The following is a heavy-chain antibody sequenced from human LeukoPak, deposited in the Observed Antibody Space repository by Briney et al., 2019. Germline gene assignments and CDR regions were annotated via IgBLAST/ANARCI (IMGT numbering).Heavy chain of an antibody. Sequence: PSETLSLTCTVSGGSISSGSFYWTWIRQPAGKGLEWIGRIYTSGSTTYNPSLKSRVTISVDTSKNQFSLKLSSVTAADTAVYYCARDRGYYDSSGLEDLYYYGMDVWGQGTTVTVSS. CDR1: GGSISSGSFY. V-gene: IGHV4-61*02. CDR3: ARDRGYYDSSGLEDLYYYGMDV. CDR2: IYTSGST. J-gene: IGHJ6*02. D-gene: IGHD3-22*01.